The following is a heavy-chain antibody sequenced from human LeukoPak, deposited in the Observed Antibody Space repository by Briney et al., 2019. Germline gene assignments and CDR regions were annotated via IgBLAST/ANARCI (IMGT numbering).Heavy chain of an antibody. D-gene: IGHD2-2*01. Sequence: ASVKVSSKSSGYTFIDYYIHWVRQAPGQGLEWMGWINPNSGATKYAQKFQGRVSMTRDTSINTAYMDLTNLRSDDTAIFYCARVKKLMPEFEFWGQGNLVTVSS. J-gene: IGHJ4*02. V-gene: IGHV1-2*02. CDR3: ARVKKLMPEFEF. CDR2: INPNSGAT. CDR1: GYTFIDYY.